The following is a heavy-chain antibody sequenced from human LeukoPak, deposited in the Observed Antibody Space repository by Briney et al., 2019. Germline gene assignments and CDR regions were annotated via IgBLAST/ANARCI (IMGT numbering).Heavy chain of an antibody. V-gene: IGHV3-30*18. J-gene: IGHJ3*02. CDR3: AKFAYNWNAPDGFDM. D-gene: IGHD1-1*01. CDR2: ISYDGSNK. CDR1: GFTFSSYG. Sequence: GGSLRLSCAASGFTFSSYGMHWVRQAPGKGLEWVAVISYDGSNKYYADSVKGRFTISRDNSKSTLFLQMNSLRTDDTSVYFCAKFAYNWNAPDGFDMWGQGTMVIVSS.